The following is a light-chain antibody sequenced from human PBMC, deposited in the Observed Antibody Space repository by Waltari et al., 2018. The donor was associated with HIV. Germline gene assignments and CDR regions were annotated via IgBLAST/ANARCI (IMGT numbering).Light chain of an antibody. CDR2: EVS. CDR1: SSDVGGYNY. CDR3: CSYASSTTLDV. Sequence: QSALTQPASVSGSPGQSITISCTGTSSDVGGYNYVSWYQQHPGKAPKLLIYEVSNRHSEISKRFTSSKSGNTASLTISGLQAADEANYYCCSYASSTTLDVFGGGTKLTVL. J-gene: IGLJ2*01. V-gene: IGLV2-14*01.